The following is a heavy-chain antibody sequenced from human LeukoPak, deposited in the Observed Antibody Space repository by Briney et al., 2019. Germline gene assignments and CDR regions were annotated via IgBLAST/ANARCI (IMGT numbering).Heavy chain of an antibody. V-gene: IGHV4-4*07. CDR2: IYTSGST. CDR1: GCSISRYY. Sequence: SETLSLTCTGSGCSISRYYWSWIRQPAGKGREWIGCIYTSGSTNYNPSLNSRVTMSVATSKNQFSLKLSSVTAAATAVYYCARQAEYGDYGSFDYWGQGTLVTVSS. CDR3: ARQAEYGDYGSFDY. D-gene: IGHD4-17*01. J-gene: IGHJ4*02.